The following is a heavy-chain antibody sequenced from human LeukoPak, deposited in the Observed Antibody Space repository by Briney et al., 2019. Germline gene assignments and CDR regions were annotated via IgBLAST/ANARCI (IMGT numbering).Heavy chain of an antibody. Sequence: PGGSLRLSCTASGFTFSSYAMNWVRQAPGKGLEWVAVISYDGSNKYYADSVKGRFTISRDNSKNTLYLQMNSLRAEDTAVYYCASGIGDYWGQGTLVTVSS. J-gene: IGHJ4*02. CDR3: ASGIGDY. CDR1: GFTFSSYA. V-gene: IGHV3-30*03. D-gene: IGHD3-16*01. CDR2: ISYDGSNK.